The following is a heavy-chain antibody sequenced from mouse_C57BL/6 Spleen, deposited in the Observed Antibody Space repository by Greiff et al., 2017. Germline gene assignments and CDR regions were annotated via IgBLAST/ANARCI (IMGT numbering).Heavy chain of an antibody. CDR1: GYAFTNYL. CDR2: INPGSGGT. J-gene: IGHJ4*01. CDR3: ARANWDIMDY. D-gene: IGHD4-1*02. Sequence: VQLQQSGAELVRPGTSVKVSCKASGYAFTNYLIEWVKQRPGQGLEWIGVINPGSGGTNYNEKFKGKATLTADKSSSAAYMQLSSLTAEDSAVYFGARANWDIMDYWGQGTSVTVSS. V-gene: IGHV1-54*01.